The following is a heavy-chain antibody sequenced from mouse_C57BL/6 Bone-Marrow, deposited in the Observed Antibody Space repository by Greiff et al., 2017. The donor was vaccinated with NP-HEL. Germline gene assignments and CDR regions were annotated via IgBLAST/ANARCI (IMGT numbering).Heavy chain of an antibody. Sequence: EVKLMESGGGLVQPGGSLKLSCAASGFTFSDYYMYWVRQTPEKRLEWVAYISNGGGSTYYPDTVKGRFTISRDNAKNTLYLQMSRLKSEDTAMYYCARQDYYGSNYWYFDVWGTGTTVTVSS. J-gene: IGHJ1*03. CDR2: ISNGGGST. CDR1: GFTFSDYY. D-gene: IGHD1-1*01. CDR3: ARQDYYGSNYWYFDV. V-gene: IGHV5-12*01.